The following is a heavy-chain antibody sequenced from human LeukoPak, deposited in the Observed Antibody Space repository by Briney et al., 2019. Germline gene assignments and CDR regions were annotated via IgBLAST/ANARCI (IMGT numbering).Heavy chain of an antibody. V-gene: IGHV3-13*01. CDR3: AKDGLLEWLSPFDY. CDR1: GFTFSSYD. CDR2: IGTAGDT. J-gene: IGHJ4*02. Sequence: GGSLRLSCAASGFTFSSYDMHWVRQATGKDLEWVSAIGTAGDTYYPGSVKGRFTISRDNSKNTLYLQMNCLRAEDTAVYYCAKDGLLEWLSPFDYWGQGTLVTVSS. D-gene: IGHD3-3*01.